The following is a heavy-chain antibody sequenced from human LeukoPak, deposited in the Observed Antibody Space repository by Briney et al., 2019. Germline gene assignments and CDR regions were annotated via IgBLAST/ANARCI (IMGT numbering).Heavy chain of an antibody. CDR1: GGSLSSGGYY. D-gene: IGHD5-24*01. V-gene: IGHV4-31*03. CDR3: ARGAKMATPGFDY. J-gene: IGHJ4*02. CDR2: IYNSGRT. Sequence: SETLSLTCTVSGGSLSSGGYYWNWLRQHPGKGLEWIGYIYNSGRTHTKPSLKSRVTISVDTSKKQLSLKLRYVTAADTAVYYCARGAKMATPGFDYWGQGTLVTVSS.